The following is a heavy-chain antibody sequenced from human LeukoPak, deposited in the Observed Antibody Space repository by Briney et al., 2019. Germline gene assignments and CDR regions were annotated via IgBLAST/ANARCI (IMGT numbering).Heavy chain of an antibody. CDR1: GGSISSSSYY. J-gene: IGHJ5*02. Sequence: SETLSLTCTVSGGSISSSSYYWGWIRQPPGKRLEWIGSIYYSGSTYYNPSLKSRVTISVDTSKNQFSLKLSSVTAADTAVYYCARLGYCSGGSCYNSNWFDPWGQGTLVTVSS. D-gene: IGHD2-15*01. CDR3: ARLGYCSGGSCYNSNWFDP. CDR2: IYYSGST. V-gene: IGHV4-39*01.